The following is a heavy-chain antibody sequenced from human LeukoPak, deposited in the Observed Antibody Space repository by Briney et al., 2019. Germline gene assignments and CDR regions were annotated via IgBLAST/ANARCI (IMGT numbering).Heavy chain of an antibody. D-gene: IGHD3-22*01. J-gene: IGHJ4*02. V-gene: IGHV1-46*01. CDR3: AAGGPRDSSGYHTPGAADY. CDR1: GYTFTSYY. CDR2: INPSGGST. Sequence: GASVKVSCKASGYTFTSYYMRWVRQAPGQGLEWMGIINPSGGSTSYAQKFQGRVTMTRDTSTSAVYMELSSLRSEDTAVYYCAAGGPRDSSGYHTPGAADYWGQGTLVTVSS.